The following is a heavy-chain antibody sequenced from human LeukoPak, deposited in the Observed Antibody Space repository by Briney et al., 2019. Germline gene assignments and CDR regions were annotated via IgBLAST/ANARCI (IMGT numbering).Heavy chain of an antibody. CDR3: ARDTGIAAAGLNFDY. J-gene: IGHJ4*02. Sequence: TGGSLRLSCAASGFTFSSYSMNWVRQAPGKGLEWVSYISSSSSTIYYADSVKGRFTISRDNAKNSLYLQMNSLRAEDTAVYYCARDTGIAAAGLNFDYWGQGTLVTVSS. CDR2: ISSSSSTI. CDR1: GFTFSSYS. V-gene: IGHV3-48*01. D-gene: IGHD6-13*01.